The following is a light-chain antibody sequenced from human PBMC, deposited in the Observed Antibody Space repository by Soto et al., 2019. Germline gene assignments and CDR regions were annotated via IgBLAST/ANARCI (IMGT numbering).Light chain of an antibody. J-gene: IGKJ1*01. V-gene: IGKV1-33*01. CDR1: QDISNY. Sequence: DIQMTQSPSSLSASVGDRVTITCQASQDISNYLNWYQQKLGKAQKLLIYDASNLETGVPSRFSGTASGTEFTLTISSLQPDDFATYYCKQYNSFPWTFGQGTKVDI. CDR2: DAS. CDR3: KQYNSFPWT.